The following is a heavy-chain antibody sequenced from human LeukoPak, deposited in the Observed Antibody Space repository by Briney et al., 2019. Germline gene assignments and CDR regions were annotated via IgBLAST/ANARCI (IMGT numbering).Heavy chain of an antibody. V-gene: IGHV4-34*01. CDR3: ARHYGSGSYYAY. Sequence: PSETLSLTCAVYGGSFSGYYWSWIRQPPGKGLEWIGEINQSGSTNYNPSLKSRVTMSLDTSKNQFSLKLRSVTAADTAVYYCARHYGSGSYYAYWGQGTLVTVSS. CDR1: GGSFSGYY. CDR2: INQSGST. D-gene: IGHD3-10*01. J-gene: IGHJ4*02.